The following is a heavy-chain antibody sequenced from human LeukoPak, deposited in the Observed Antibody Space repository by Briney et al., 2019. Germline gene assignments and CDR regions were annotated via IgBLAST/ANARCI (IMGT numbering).Heavy chain of an antibody. D-gene: IGHD3-10*01. Sequence: PSETLSLTCAVYGGSFSGYYWSWLRQPPGKGLEWIGEINHSGSTNYNPSLKSRVTISVDTSKNQFSLKLSSVTAADTAVYYCARGWGYGSGSYSFGYYYGMAVWGKGTTVTVSS. CDR3: ARGWGYGSGSYSFGYYYGMAV. V-gene: IGHV4-34*01. J-gene: IGHJ6*04. CDR1: GGSFSGYY. CDR2: INHSGST.